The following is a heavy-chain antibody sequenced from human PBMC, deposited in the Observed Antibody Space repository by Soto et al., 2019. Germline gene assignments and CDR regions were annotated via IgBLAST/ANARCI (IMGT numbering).Heavy chain of an antibody. V-gene: IGHV4-59*01. CDR1: GGSISSYY. Sequence: PSETLSLTCTVSGGSISSYYWSWIRQPPGKGLEWIGYIYYSGSTNYNPSLKSRVTISVDTSKNQFSLKLSSVTAADTAVYYCARNPCGGSGGSCYSGGYYYNYSGVDVWGQGTTVTVSS. J-gene: IGHJ6*02. CDR3: ARNPCGGSGGSCYSGGYYYNYSGVDV. D-gene: IGHD2-15*01. CDR2: IYYSGST.